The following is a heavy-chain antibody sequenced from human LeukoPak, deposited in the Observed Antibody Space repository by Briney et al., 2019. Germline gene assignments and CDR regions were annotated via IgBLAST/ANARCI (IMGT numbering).Heavy chain of an antibody. J-gene: IGHJ3*02. CDR1: GFTLSRYS. Sequence: GGSLRLSCAASGFTLSRYSMNWVRQAPGKGLDWVSCISGSSSYIYYADSVKGRFTISRDNAKNSLYLQMNSLRAEDTAVYYCARVDYDILTGYYIYAFDIWGQGTMVTVSS. V-gene: IGHV3-21*01. CDR2: ISGSSSYI. D-gene: IGHD3-9*01. CDR3: ARVDYDILTGYYIYAFDI.